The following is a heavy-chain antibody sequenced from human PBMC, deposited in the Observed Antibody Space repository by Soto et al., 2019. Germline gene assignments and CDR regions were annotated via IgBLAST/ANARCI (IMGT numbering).Heavy chain of an antibody. Sequence: ASVKVSCKASGYTFTSYYMRWVRQAPGQGLEWMGIINPSGGSTSYAQKFQGRVTMTRGTSTSTVYMELSSLRAEDTAVYYCAKGSVLRFLEWTHWGQGTLVTVSS. J-gene: IGHJ4*02. CDR3: AKGSVLRFLEWTH. V-gene: IGHV1-46*01. CDR1: GYTFTSYY. D-gene: IGHD3-3*01. CDR2: INPSGGST.